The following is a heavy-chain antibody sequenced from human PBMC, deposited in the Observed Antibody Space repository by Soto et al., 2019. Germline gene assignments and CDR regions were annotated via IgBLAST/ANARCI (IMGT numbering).Heavy chain of an antibody. V-gene: IGHV1-69*01. Sequence: QVQLVQSGAEVKKPGSSVKVSCKASGGTFSRYASSWVRQAPGQGLEWMGGIIPIFGTANYAQKFQGRVTITADESTSTAYMELSSLRSEYTAVYYCARDGEIATHVFDYWGQGTLVTVSS. CDR3: ARDGEIATHVFDY. CDR1: GGTFSRYA. J-gene: IGHJ4*02. CDR2: IIPIFGTA. D-gene: IGHD2-21*01.